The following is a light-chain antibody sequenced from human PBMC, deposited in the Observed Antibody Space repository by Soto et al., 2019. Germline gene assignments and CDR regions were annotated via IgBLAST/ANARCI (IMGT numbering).Light chain of an antibody. CDR2: SAS. V-gene: IGKV3-15*01. J-gene: IGKJ1*01. CDR3: QQYYTYWT. Sequence: PVESATLSCRASERVSTNLAWYQQTPGQAPRLLIYSASNLQSGVPSRFSGSGSGTDFTLTISSLQPDDFATYYCQQYYTYWTFGQGTKVDI. CDR1: ERVSTN.